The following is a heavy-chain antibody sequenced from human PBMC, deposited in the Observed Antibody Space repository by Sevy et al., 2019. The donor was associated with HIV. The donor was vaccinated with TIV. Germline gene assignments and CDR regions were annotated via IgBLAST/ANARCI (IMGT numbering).Heavy chain of an antibody. CDR3: AKDSWEYYHDSSGYYHGEFDS. D-gene: IGHD3-22*01. Sequence: GESLKISCAASGFTFSSYAMHWVRQAPGKGLEWVAVVSYDGTDKFHADSVKGRFTISRDNSKNTLYLQMNTLRAEDTAVYFCAKDSWEYYHDSSGYYHGEFDSWGQGALVTVSS. V-gene: IGHV3-30-3*01. CDR1: GFTFSSYA. CDR2: VSYDGTDK. J-gene: IGHJ4*02.